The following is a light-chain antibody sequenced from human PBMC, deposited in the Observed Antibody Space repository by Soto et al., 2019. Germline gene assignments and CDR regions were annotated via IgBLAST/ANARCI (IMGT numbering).Light chain of an antibody. CDR1: QGISNY. V-gene: IGKV1-27*01. CDR3: QKYNSAPRT. Sequence: DIQMTQSPSSLSASVGERVTITCRASQGISNYLAWYQQKPGKVPKLLFYAASTLQSGVPSRFSGSGSGTDFTLTISSLQPEDVATYYCQKYNSAPRTFGQGTKVEIK. J-gene: IGKJ1*01. CDR2: AAS.